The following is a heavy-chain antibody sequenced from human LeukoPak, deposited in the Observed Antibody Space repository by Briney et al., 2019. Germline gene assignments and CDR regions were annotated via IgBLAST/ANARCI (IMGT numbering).Heavy chain of an antibody. D-gene: IGHD5-18*01. J-gene: IGHJ5*02. CDR2: VYYTGTT. CDR1: GGSISPYY. Sequence: SETLSLTCTVSGGSISPYYWSWIRQPPGKGLEWLGYVYYTGTTNYNPSLKSRVTISVDTSKNQFSLKLSSVTAADTAVYYCARDVDNYGYANWFDPWGQGTLVTVSS. CDR3: ARDVDNYGYANWFDP. V-gene: IGHV4-59*12.